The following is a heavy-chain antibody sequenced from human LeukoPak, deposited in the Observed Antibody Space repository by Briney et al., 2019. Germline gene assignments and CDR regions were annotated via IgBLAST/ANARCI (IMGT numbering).Heavy chain of an antibody. CDR1: GDSISSSSYY. Sequence: SKTLSLTCTVSGDSISSSSYYWGWIRQPPGKGLEWIGSIYYSGSTYYNPSLKSRVTISVDTSKNQFSLKVSSVTAADTAVYYCARQMVAYGDYVMDYWGQGNLVTVSS. J-gene: IGHJ4*02. CDR2: IYYSGST. V-gene: IGHV4-39*01. CDR3: ARQMVAYGDYVMDY. D-gene: IGHD4-17*01.